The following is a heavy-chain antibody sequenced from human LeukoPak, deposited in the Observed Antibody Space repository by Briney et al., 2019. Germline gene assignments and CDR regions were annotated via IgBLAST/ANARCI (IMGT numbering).Heavy chain of an antibody. Sequence: GRSLRLSCAASGFTFSSYAMHWVRQAPGKGLEWVAVISYDGSNKYYADSVKGRFTISRDNSKNTLYLQMNSLRAGDTAVYYCAQAYDILTGYDYWGQGTLVTVSS. CDR1: GFTFSSYA. J-gene: IGHJ4*02. CDR3: AQAYDILTGYDY. CDR2: ISYDGSNK. V-gene: IGHV3-30*04. D-gene: IGHD3-9*01.